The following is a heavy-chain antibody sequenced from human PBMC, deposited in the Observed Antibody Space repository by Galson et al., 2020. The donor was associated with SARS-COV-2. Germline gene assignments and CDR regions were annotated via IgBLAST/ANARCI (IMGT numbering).Heavy chain of an antibody. D-gene: IGHD6-19*01. CDR2: ISSSGSTI. V-gene: IGHV3-48*03. Sequence: GGSLRLSCAASGFTFSSYEMNWVRQAPGKGLEWVSYISSSGSTIYYADSVKGRFTISRDNAKNSLYLQMNSLRAEDTAVYYCARGEYSSGWYGPNYGMDVWGQGTTVTVSS. CDR1: GFTFSSYE. J-gene: IGHJ6*02. CDR3: ARGEYSSGWYGPNYGMDV.